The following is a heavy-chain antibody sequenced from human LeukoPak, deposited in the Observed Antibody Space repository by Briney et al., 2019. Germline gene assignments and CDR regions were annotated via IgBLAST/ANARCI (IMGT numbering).Heavy chain of an antibody. CDR3: ARDRERVVATMGYY. CDR1: GYTFMSHG. CDR2: ISGSSSNT. J-gene: IGHJ4*02. D-gene: IGHD5-12*01. V-gene: IGHV1-18*01. Sequence: ASVKVSCKAYGYTFMSHGISWVRQAPGQGLEWMGWISGSSSNTNYAQRLQGRVTMTTDTSTSTAYMELRSLRSDDTAVYYCARDRERVVATMGYYWGQGTLVTVSS.